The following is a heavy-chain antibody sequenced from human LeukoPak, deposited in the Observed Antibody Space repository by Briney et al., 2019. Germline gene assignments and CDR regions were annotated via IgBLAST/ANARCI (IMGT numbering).Heavy chain of an antibody. D-gene: IGHD3-10*01. CDR3: ARRVSGSLYYFDY. CDR1: GDSIRGYY. V-gene: IGHV4-59*08. Sequence: SETLSLTCTVSGDSIRGYYWSWIRQPPGKGLEWIGYIYYSGTTDYNPSLKSRVTISVDTSKNQFSLKLSSVTAADTAVYYCARRVSGSLYYFDYWGQGTLVTVSS. J-gene: IGHJ4*02. CDR2: IYYSGTT.